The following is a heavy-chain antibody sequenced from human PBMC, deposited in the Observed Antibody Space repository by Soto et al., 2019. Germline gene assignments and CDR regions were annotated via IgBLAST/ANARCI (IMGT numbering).Heavy chain of an antibody. CDR1: EFTFNSYA. V-gene: IGHV3-23*01. Sequence: GGSLRLSCAVSEFTFNSYAMNWVRQAPGKGLEWVSGISGSGGSTYYADSVKGRFTISRDNSKNTLYLQMNSLRAEDTAIYYCSKGDTTTSGGDMLSWGQGPLVTVSS. CDR2: ISGSGGST. J-gene: IGHJ5*02. CDR3: SKGDTTTSGGDMLS. D-gene: IGHD3-16*01.